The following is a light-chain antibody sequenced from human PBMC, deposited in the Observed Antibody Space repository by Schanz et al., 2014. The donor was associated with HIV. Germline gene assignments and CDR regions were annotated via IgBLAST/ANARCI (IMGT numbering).Light chain of an antibody. CDR3: SSCLRSSTRV. V-gene: IGLV2-14*03. CDR2: DVS. J-gene: IGLJ3*02. Sequence: QSALTQPASGEGCPGQSRKKKSKGNSSEVGGYNYVSWYQQHPGKAPKLMIYDVSNRPSGISSRFSGSKSGNTASLTISGLQAEDEADYYCSSCLRSSTRVFGGGTKLTVL. CDR1: SSEVGGYNY.